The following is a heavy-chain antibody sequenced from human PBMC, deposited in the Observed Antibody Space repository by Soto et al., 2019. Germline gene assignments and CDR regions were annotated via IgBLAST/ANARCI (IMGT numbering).Heavy chain of an antibody. V-gene: IGHV4-31*03. CDR2: IYHSGRT. D-gene: IGHD3-9*01. CDR3: ARQSGGYYDILTGLWVVPWFDP. CDR1: GGSMSNGYYY. Sequence: SETLSLTCTVSGGSMSNGYYYCSWVRQNPGKGLEWIGHIYHSGRTYYNPSLKSRVGISVDTSKNQFSLKLSSVTAADTAVYCCARQSGGYYDILTGLWVVPWFDPWGQGTLVTVSS. J-gene: IGHJ5*02.